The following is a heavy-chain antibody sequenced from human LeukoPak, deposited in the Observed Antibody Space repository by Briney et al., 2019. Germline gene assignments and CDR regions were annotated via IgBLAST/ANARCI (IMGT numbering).Heavy chain of an antibody. Sequence: GGSLRLSCAASGFSFSNFAMSWVRQAPGKGLEWVSAISGSGETTYYADSVKGRFTISRDNSKNTLYLQMSTLRAEDTAVYYCAKATAPHLGYAFDIWGQGTMVIVFS. V-gene: IGHV3-23*01. J-gene: IGHJ3*02. CDR3: AKATAPHLGYAFDI. CDR2: ISGSGETT. CDR1: GFSFSNFA. D-gene: IGHD7-27*01.